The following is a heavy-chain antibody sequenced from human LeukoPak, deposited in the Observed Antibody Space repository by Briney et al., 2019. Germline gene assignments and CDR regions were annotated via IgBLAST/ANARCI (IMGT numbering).Heavy chain of an antibody. Sequence: SETLSLTCTVSGGSITSSSYYWGWIRQPPGKGLEWIATIYYSGSTYYNPSLKSRVTISVDTSKNQFSLKLSSVTAADTAVYYCARVLTGNWFDPWGQGTLVTVSS. CDR3: ARVLTGNWFDP. CDR2: IYYSGST. V-gene: IGHV4-39*01. J-gene: IGHJ5*02. CDR1: GGSITSSSYY.